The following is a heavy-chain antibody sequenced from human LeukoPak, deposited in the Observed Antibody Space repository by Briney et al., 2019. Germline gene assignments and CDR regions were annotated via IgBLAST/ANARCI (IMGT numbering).Heavy chain of an antibody. CDR2: INPSGGST. J-gene: IGHJ4*02. CDR1: GYIFTSYY. CDR3: ARDIGSGSGYFDY. V-gene: IGHV1-46*01. D-gene: IGHD3-10*01. Sequence: ASVKVSCKASGYIFTSYYMHWVRQAPGQGLEWMGIINPSGGSTTYAQNFQGRVTMTRDTSTSTVYMELSSLRSEDTAVYYCARDIGSGSGYFDYWGQGTLVTVSS.